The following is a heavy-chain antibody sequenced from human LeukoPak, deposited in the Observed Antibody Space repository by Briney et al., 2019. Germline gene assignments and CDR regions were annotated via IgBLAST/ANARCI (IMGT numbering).Heavy chain of an antibody. J-gene: IGHJ4*02. CDR2: IKQDGSEK. D-gene: IGHD3-10*01. CDR1: GFTFSSYW. Sequence: GGSLRLSCAASGFTFSSYWMSWVRQAPGKGLEWVANIKQDGSEKYYVDSVKGRFTISRDNAKNSLYLQMNSLRAEDTAVYYCARPYYYGSGSYPNWGQGTLVTVSS. V-gene: IGHV3-7*01. CDR3: ARPYYYGSGSYPN.